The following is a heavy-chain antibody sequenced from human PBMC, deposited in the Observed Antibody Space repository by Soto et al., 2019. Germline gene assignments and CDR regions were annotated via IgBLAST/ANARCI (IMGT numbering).Heavy chain of an antibody. Sequence: EVQLLESGGGLVQPGGSLRLSCAGSGFTFINYAMNWVRQAPGKGLEWVSSISGGGDATFFADSVRGRFTISRDNSKNTVTLQMNSLGVDDTAVDYCARKILGSTSRPNYWYVDLWGRGTLVTVSS. CDR1: GFTFINYA. J-gene: IGHJ2*01. V-gene: IGHV3-23*01. D-gene: IGHD2-2*01. CDR3: ARKILGSTSRPNYWYVDL. CDR2: ISGGGDAT.